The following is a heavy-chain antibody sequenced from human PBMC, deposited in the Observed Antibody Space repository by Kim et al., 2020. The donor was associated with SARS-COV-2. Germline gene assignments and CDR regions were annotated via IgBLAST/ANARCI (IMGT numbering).Heavy chain of an antibody. J-gene: IGHJ3*02. CDR2: IWYDGSNK. Sequence: GGSLRLSCAASGFTFSSYAMHWVRQAPGKGLEWVAVIWYDGSNKYYADSVKGRFTISRDNSKNTLYLQMNSLRAEDTAVYYCAKSIVDTAMVTAFDIWGQGTMVTFSS. D-gene: IGHD5-18*01. CDR3: AKSIVDTAMVTAFDI. CDR1: GFTFSSYA. V-gene: IGHV3-33*06.